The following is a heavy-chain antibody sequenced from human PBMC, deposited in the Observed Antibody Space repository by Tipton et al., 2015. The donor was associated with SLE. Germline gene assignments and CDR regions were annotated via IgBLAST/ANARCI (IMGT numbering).Heavy chain of an antibody. J-gene: IGHJ4*02. D-gene: IGHD3-9*01. Sequence: TLSLTCTVSGGSISSSSYYWGWIRQSPGKGLEWIGNIYYSGSTYYNPSLKSRVTISVDTSNNQFSLKLTSVTAADTAVYYCVRSPDWAWYYFDYWGQGSLVTVSS. CDR1: GGSISSSSYY. CDR3: VRSPDWAWYYFDY. V-gene: IGHV4-39*07. CDR2: IYYSGST.